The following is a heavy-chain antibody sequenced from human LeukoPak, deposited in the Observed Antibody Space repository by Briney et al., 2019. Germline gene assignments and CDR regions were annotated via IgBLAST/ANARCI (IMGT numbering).Heavy chain of an antibody. J-gene: IGHJ4*02. Sequence: SETLSLTCTVSGGSISSYYWSWIRQPPGRGLEWVGYIYASGSTTYNPSLKSRVAISVDTSKNQFSLRLSSVTAADTAVYYCARRATMLAGGYFDYWGQGTLVSVSS. CDR2: IYASGST. CDR3: ARRATMLAGGYFDY. CDR1: GGSISSYY. V-gene: IGHV4-4*09. D-gene: IGHD5-12*01.